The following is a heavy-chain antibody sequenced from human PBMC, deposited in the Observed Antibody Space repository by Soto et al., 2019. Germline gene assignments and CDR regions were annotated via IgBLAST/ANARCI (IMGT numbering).Heavy chain of an antibody. Sequence: QVQLVESGGGVVQPGRSLRLSCAASGFTFSSYGMHWVRQAPGKGLEWVAVISYDGSNKYYADSVKGRFTISRDNSKNTLYLQMNSLRAEDTAVYYCAKDALDIVVVLAATSSYYYMDVWGKGTTVTVSS. CDR2: ISYDGSNK. CDR3: AKDALDIVVVLAATSSYYYMDV. D-gene: IGHD2-15*01. V-gene: IGHV3-30*18. CDR1: GFTFSSYG. J-gene: IGHJ6*03.